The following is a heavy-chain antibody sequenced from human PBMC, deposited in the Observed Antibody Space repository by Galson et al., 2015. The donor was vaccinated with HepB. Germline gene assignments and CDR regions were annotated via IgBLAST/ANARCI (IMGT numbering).Heavy chain of an antibody. CDR3: ARGYDFMDV. CDR1: GFTFSSYG. CDR2: ISYDGSNK. J-gene: IGHJ6*03. D-gene: IGHD3-3*01. V-gene: IGHV3-30*03. Sequence: SLRLSCAASGFTFSSYGMHWVRQAPGKGLEWVAVISYDGSNKYYADPVKGRFTISRDNSKNTLYLQMNSLRAEDTAVYYCARGYDFMDVWGKGTTVTVTS.